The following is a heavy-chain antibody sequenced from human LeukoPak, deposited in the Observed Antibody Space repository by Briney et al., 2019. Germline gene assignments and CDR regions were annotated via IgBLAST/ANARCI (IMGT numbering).Heavy chain of an antibody. CDR2: INHSGST. Sequence: PSETLSLTCAVYGGSFSGYYWSWLPQPPGKGLEWFGEINHSGSTNYNPSLKSRVTISVDTSKNQFSLELSSVTAADTAVYYCARGGYYYDSSGYVDYWGQGTLVTVSS. CDR3: ARGGYYYDSSGYVDY. D-gene: IGHD3-22*01. J-gene: IGHJ4*02. V-gene: IGHV4-34*01. CDR1: GGSFSGYY.